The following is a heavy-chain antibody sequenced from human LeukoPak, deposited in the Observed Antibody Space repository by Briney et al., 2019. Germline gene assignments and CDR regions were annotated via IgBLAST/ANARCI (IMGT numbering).Heavy chain of an antibody. V-gene: IGHV3-23*01. CDR2: ISGNGGGT. D-gene: IGHD5-24*01. CDR3: AKVSLGDDYNV. Sequence: PGGSLRLSCAASGFIFSNYALSWVRQAPGKGLEWVSSISGNGGGTYCAASVRGRFTISRDNSKNTLYLQMNSLRANDTGVYFCAKVSLGDDYNVWGQGTLVTASS. CDR1: GFIFSNYA. J-gene: IGHJ4*02.